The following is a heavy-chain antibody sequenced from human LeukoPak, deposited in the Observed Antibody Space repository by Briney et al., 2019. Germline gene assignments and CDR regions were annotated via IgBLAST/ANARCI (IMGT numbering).Heavy chain of an antibody. J-gene: IGHJ4*02. CDR1: GYSISSGYY. V-gene: IGHV4-38-2*02. Sequence: SETLSLTCTVSGYSISSGYYWGWIRQPPGKGLEWIGSIYHSGSTYYNPSLKSRVTISVDTSKNQFSLKLSSVTAADTAVYYCARDTANWNYEWGGLFDYWGQGTPVTVSS. CDR3: ARDTANWNYEWGGLFDY. CDR2: IYHSGST. D-gene: IGHD1-7*01.